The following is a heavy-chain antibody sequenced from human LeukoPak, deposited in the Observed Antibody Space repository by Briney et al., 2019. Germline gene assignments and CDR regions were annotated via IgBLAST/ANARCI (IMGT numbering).Heavy chain of an antibody. CDR2: INPSGGST. CDR3: ASGVFYGSGSYGVDY. D-gene: IGHD3-10*01. J-gene: IGHJ4*02. V-gene: IGHV1-46*01. CDR1: GYTFTSYY. Sequence: ASVKVSCKASGYTFTSYYMHWVRQAPGQGLEWMGIINPSGGSTSYAQKFQGRVTMTRDTSTSTVYMELSSLRSEDTAVYYCASGVFYGSGSYGVDYWGQGTLVTVPS.